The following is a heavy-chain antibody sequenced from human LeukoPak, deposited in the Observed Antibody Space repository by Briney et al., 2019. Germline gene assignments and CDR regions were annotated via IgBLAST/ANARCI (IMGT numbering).Heavy chain of an antibody. Sequence: GGSLRLSCAASGFTFSDYWIHWVRQAPGKGLVWVSHINSDGSSATYADSVKGRLTISRDNAKNTVYLQMNSLGAEDTAVYYCARGGVGCFDYWGQGALVTVSS. CDR1: GFTFSDYW. D-gene: IGHD6-19*01. CDR3: ARGGVGCFDY. J-gene: IGHJ4*02. CDR2: INSDGSSA. V-gene: IGHV3-74*01.